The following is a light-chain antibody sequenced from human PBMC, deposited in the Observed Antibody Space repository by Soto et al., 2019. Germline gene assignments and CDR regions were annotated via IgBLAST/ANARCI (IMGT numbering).Light chain of an antibody. CDR1: SSDDGGYNY. Sequence: QSALTHPASVSGSPGQSITISCTGTSSDDGGYNYVSWYQQHPGKAPKLMIYDVSNRPSGVSNRFSGSKSGNTASLTISGLQAEDEADYYCSSYTSSSTLVVFGGGTQLTVL. J-gene: IGLJ2*01. CDR3: SSYTSSSTLVV. CDR2: DVS. V-gene: IGLV2-14*01.